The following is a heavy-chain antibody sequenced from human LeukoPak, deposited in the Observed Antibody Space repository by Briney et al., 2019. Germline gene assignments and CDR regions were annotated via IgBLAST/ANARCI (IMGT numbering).Heavy chain of an antibody. CDR3: ATTYYYDSSGFYSHYYFDF. Sequence: PGGSLRLSCAVSGFTFTNFAMSWVRQAPGKGLEWVSGISGSGTTTKYADSVKGRFTISRDNSKNTLYLQMNSLRAEDTAVYYCATTYYYDSSGFYSHYYFDFWGQGTLVTVSS. V-gene: IGHV3-23*01. D-gene: IGHD3-22*01. CDR1: GFTFTNFA. J-gene: IGHJ4*02. CDR2: ISGSGTTT.